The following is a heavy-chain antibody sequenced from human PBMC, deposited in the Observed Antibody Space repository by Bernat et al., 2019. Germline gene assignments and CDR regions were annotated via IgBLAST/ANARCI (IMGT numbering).Heavy chain of an antibody. D-gene: IGHD3-22*01. CDR1: AGSISSNNYF. CDR3: ATPWRATYYYGSSGYYGWDAFDS. CDR2: VYSSGST. V-gene: IGHV4-39*01. J-gene: IGHJ3*02. Sequence: QVQLQESGPGLVKPSETLSLTCTVSAGSISSNNYFWGWIREPPGKGLEWIGSVYSSGSTYYNPSLKGRVTISVDTSKNQFSLKLGSVPAEDPPVYYCATPWRATYYYGSSGYYGWDAFDSWGKGTMVTVPS.